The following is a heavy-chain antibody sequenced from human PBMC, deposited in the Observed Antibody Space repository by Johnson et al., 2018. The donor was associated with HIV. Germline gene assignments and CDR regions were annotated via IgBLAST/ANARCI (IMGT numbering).Heavy chain of an antibody. D-gene: IGHD3-3*01. V-gene: IGHV3-30*04. J-gene: IGHJ3*02. Sequence: QVQLVESGGGVVQPGRSLRLSCAASGFTFSSYAMYWVRQAPGKGLEWVAVISYDGSNKYYAYSVKGRFTISRDNSKNTLYLQMNSLRAEDTAVYYCAKDADRFLEWVEAFDMWGQGTMVTVSS. CDR1: GFTFSSYA. CDR2: ISYDGSNK. CDR3: AKDADRFLEWVEAFDM.